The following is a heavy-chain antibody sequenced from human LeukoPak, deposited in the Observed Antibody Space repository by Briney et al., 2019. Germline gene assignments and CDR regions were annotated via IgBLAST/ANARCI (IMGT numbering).Heavy chain of an antibody. CDR2: ISSSSSYI. CDR1: FPLQNYR. J-gene: IGHJ5*02. Sequence: GSLRLSRAASWFPLQNYRMNLVRQAPGEGLEWVSSISSSSSYIYYADSVKGRCTISRDNAKNSLYLQMNSLRAQDTAVYYCARDRRFDPWGQGTLVTVSS. CDR3: ARDRRFDP. V-gene: IGHV3-21*01.